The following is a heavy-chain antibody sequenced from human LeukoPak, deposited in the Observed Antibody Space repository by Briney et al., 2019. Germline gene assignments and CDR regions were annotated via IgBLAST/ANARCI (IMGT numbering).Heavy chain of an antibody. V-gene: IGHV4-39*01. D-gene: IGHD3/OR15-3a*01. J-gene: IGHJ6*03. Sequence: SETLSLTCTVSGGAISRSSHYWGFIRQPPGEGLEWIGSVFYTGNTYYNPSLKSRVTISVDTSNNQFSLKLSSATAADAAVYYCVGADLYFYNMDVWGKGTTVTVSS. CDR3: VGADLYFYNMDV. CDR1: GGAISRSSHY. CDR2: VFYTGNT.